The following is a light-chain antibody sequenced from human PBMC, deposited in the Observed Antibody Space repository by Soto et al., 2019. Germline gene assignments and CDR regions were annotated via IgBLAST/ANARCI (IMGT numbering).Light chain of an antibody. CDR3: QKYNSSPFT. CDR1: QGISNY. CDR2: AAS. Sequence: DIQMTQSPSSLSASVGDRVTITCRASQGISNYLAWYQQKPGKVPKLMIYAASTLKSGVPSRFSGSGSGTDFPLNIRSLQHEDVATYYCQKYNSSPFTFGPGTQVDI. V-gene: IGKV1-27*01. J-gene: IGKJ3*01.